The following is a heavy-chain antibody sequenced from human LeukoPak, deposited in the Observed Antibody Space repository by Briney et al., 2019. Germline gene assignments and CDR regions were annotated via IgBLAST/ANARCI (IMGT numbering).Heavy chain of an antibody. CDR2: IKSKTDGGTT. Sequence: PGGSLRLSCAASGFTFSNAWMSWVRQAPGKGLEWVGRIKSKTDGGTTDYAAPVKGRFTISRDDSKNTLYLQMNSLRTEDTAVYYCTTPCGGECLEWAFDIWGQGTMVTVSS. CDR3: TTPCGGECLEWAFDI. J-gene: IGHJ3*02. D-gene: IGHD2-21*01. CDR1: GFTFSNAW. V-gene: IGHV3-15*01.